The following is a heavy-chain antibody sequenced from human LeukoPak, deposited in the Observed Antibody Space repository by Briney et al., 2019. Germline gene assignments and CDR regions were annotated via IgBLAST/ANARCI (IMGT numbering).Heavy chain of an antibody. CDR2: ISGSGGST. Sequence: GGSLRLSCAASGFTFSSYAMSWVRQAPGKGLEWVSAISGSGGSTYYADSVKGRFTISRDNSKNTLYLQMNSLGAEDTALYYCARSVPDYTRFDYWGQGALVTVSP. J-gene: IGHJ4*02. CDR3: ARSVPDYTRFDY. D-gene: IGHD4-11*01. V-gene: IGHV3-23*01. CDR1: GFTFSSYA.